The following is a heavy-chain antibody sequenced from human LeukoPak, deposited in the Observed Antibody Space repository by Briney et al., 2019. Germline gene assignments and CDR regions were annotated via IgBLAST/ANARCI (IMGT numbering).Heavy chain of an antibody. Sequence: PGGSLRLSCAASGFTFSSYAMHWVRQAPGKGLGGGAVISYDGSNKYYADSVKGRFPISRDNSKNTLYLQMNSLRAEDTAVYYCARSQTIWDAFDIWGQGTMVTVSS. CDR1: GFTFSSYA. CDR3: ARSQTIWDAFDI. J-gene: IGHJ3*02. CDR2: ISYDGSNK. V-gene: IGHV3-30-3*01. D-gene: IGHD4/OR15-4a*01.